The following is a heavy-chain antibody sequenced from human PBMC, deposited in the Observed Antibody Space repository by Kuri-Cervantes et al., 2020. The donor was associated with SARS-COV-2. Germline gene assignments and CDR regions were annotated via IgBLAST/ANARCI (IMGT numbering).Heavy chain of an antibody. CDR3: ARADLSDFAFDI. D-gene: IGHD2-21*01. Sequence: GESLKISCAASGFTFSSYAMSWVRQAPGKGLEWISAISGSGGSTYYADSVKGRFTISRDNAKNSLYPQMNSLRAEDTAVYYCARADLSDFAFDIWGQGTMVTVSS. V-gene: IGHV3-23*01. CDR2: ISGSGGST. J-gene: IGHJ3*02. CDR1: GFTFSSYA.